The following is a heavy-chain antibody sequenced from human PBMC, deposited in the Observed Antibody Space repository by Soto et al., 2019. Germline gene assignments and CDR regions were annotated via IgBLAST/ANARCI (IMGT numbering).Heavy chain of an antibody. CDR2: IYHSGST. D-gene: IGHD4-17*01. V-gene: IGHV4-39*01. CDR1: GGSISSSSYY. J-gene: IGHJ6*03. Sequence: QLQLQESGPGLVKPSETLSLTCTVSGGSISSSSYYWGWIRQPPGKGLEWIGSIYHSGSTYYNPSLKSRVTISVDTSKNQFSLKLSSVTAADTAVYYCATTVNYYMDVWGKGTTVTVSS. CDR3: ATTVNYYMDV.